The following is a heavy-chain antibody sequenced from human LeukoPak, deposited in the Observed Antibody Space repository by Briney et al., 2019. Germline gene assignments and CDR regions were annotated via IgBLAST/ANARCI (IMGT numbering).Heavy chain of an antibody. D-gene: IGHD3-10*01. V-gene: IGHV1-69*04. CDR3: ARELYGSGSYWLDAFDI. CDR1: GYTFTGYY. J-gene: IGHJ3*02. Sequence: ASVKVSCKASGYTFTGYYMHWVRQAPGQGLEWMGRIIPILGIANYAQKFQGRVTITADKSTSTAYMELSSLRSEDTAVYYCARELYGSGSYWLDAFDIWGQGTMVTVSS. CDR2: IIPILGIA.